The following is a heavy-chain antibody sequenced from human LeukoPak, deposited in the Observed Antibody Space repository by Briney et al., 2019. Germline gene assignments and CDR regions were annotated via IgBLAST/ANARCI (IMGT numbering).Heavy chain of an antibody. CDR3: AKDDGWLHYYH. D-gene: IGHD3-10*01. CDR2: IFQGGGEI. Sequence: PGGSLRLSCAASGFTFSTFAMIWVRQPPGKGLEWVSSIFQGGGEIHYADSVKGRFTISRDNSRNTVSLQMRSLRVEDTATYYCAKDDGWLHYYHWGQGILVTVSS. CDR1: GFTFSTFA. J-gene: IGHJ4*02. V-gene: IGHV3-23*01.